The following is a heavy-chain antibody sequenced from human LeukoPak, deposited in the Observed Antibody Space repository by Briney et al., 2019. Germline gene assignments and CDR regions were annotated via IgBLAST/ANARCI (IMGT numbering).Heavy chain of an antibody. CDR1: GFTFCSYW. Sequence: GRSLRLSCAASGFTFCSYWMHWVRQAPGKGLVWVSRINSDGSTTNYAHSVKGRFTISRDNAKNTLYLQMNSLRAEDTAVYYCASDSVPFSAMPLGYWGQGTLVTVSS. J-gene: IGHJ4*02. CDR2: INSDGSTT. CDR3: ASDSVPFSAMPLGY. V-gene: IGHV3-74*01. D-gene: IGHD2-2*01.